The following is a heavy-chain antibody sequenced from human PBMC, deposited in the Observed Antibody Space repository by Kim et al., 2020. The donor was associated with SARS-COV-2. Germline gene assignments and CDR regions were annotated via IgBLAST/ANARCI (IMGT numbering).Heavy chain of an antibody. CDR3: ARGSYHDGLDF. J-gene: IGHJ3*01. CDR2: INPESGDS. D-gene: IGHD3-16*02. Sequence: ASVKVSCKASGYTFTGYYIHWVRLGPGQWLEWMGRINPESGDSIYAQNFRDRVSMTRDTSIITAYMELSSLGPDDIGVYYCARGSYHDGLDFWGQGTMVTVSS. CDR1: GYTFTGYY. V-gene: IGHV1-2*05.